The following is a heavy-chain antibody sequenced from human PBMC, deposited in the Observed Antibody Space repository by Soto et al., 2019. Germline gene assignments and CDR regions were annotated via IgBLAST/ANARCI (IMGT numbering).Heavy chain of an antibody. CDR1: GGSISSGGYY. CDR3: AILNGSGSYSVDY. V-gene: IGHV4-31*03. D-gene: IGHD3-10*01. J-gene: IGHJ4*02. Sequence: QVQLQESGPGLVKPSQTLSLTCTVSGGSISSGGYYWSWIRQHPGKGLELIGYIYYSGSTYYKPSLKSRVTIAVDTSRYQFSLKLSSVTAADTAVYYCAILNGSGSYSVDYWGQGTLVTVSS. CDR2: IYYSGST.